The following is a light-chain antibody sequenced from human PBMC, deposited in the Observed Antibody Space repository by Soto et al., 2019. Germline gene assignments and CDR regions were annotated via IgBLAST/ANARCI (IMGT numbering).Light chain of an antibody. CDR3: QQYYSYRTWT. Sequence: AIRMTQSPSSLSASTGDRVTITCRASQGISSYLAWYQQKPGKAPKLLIYAASTLQSGVPSRFSGCGSGTDFTLTISCLQSEDFATYYCQQYYSYRTWTFGQGTKVEIK. J-gene: IGKJ1*01. CDR2: AAS. CDR1: QGISSY. V-gene: IGKV1-8*01.